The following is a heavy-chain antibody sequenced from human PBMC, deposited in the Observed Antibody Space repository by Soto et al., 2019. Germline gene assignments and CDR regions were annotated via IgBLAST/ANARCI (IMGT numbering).Heavy chain of an antibody. D-gene: IGHD2-15*01. J-gene: IGHJ2*01. V-gene: IGHV4-30-4*01. Sequence: QVQLQESGPGLVTPSETLSLSCTVSGGSISSGNYYWSWIRQPPGKGLQWIAYIHYNGNTYYNPSLKSRVTISLDTSNNEFSLKLSSVTAADTAVYYCARRPRLECGGGRCYSRYFDLWGRGTLVTVSS. CDR1: GGSISSGNYY. CDR2: IHYNGNT. CDR3: ARRPRLECGGGRCYSRYFDL.